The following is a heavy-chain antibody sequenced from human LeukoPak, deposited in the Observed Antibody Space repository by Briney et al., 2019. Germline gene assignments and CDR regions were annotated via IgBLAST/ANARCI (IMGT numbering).Heavy chain of an antibody. CDR2: IYHNGNS. J-gene: IGHJ4*02. CDR3: ARDGGLQSHFDY. CDR1: GDSFNEYY. D-gene: IGHD5-24*01. Sequence: AETLSLTCSVFGDSFNEYYWNWVRQPPGKGLQWIGYIYHNGNSNYNPSLKGRLTISVDTAKNQFSLKLTSVTAADTAVYYCARDGGLQSHFDYWGQGALVTVSS. V-gene: IGHV4-59*01.